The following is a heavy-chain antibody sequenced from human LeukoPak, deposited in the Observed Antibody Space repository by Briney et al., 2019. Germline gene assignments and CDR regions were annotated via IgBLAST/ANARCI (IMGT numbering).Heavy chain of an antibody. D-gene: IGHD1-7*01. CDR3: ARSTTRGGDY. Sequence: GGSLRLSCAASGFTFSSYSMNWVRQAPGKGLEWVSSISSSSSYIYYADSLKGRFTISRDNAKNSLYLQMNSLRAEDTAVYYCARSTTRGGDYWGQGTLVTVSS. CDR2: ISSSSSYI. V-gene: IGHV3-21*01. CDR1: GFTFSSYS. J-gene: IGHJ4*02.